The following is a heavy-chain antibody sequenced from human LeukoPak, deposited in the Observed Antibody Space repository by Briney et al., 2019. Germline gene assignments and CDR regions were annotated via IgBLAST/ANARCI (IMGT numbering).Heavy chain of an antibody. CDR2: ISSSSSYI. J-gene: IGHJ6*02. CDR3: ARRPTTVVTPYGMDV. V-gene: IGHV3-21*01. CDR1: GFTFSSYS. Sequence: PGGSLRLSCAASGFTFSSYSMNWVRQAPGKGLEWVSSISSSSSYIYYADSVKGRFTISRDNAKNSLYLQMNSLRAEDTAVYYCARRPTTVVTPYGMDVWGQGTTVTVSS. D-gene: IGHD4-23*01.